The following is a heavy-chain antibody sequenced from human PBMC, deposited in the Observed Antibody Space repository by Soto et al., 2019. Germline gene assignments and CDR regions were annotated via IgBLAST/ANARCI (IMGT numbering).Heavy chain of an antibody. Sequence: PSETLSLTCTVSGGSISSGDYYWSWLRQPQGKGLEWIGNIYYSGSTYYNPSLKSRVTISVDTSKNQFSLKLSSVTAAVTAVYYCASNSYAYTFSDYCGQGTLVTVSS. CDR1: GGSISSGDYY. CDR3: ASNSYAYTFSDY. J-gene: IGHJ4*02. V-gene: IGHV4-30-4*01. CDR2: IYYSGST. D-gene: IGHD5-18*01.